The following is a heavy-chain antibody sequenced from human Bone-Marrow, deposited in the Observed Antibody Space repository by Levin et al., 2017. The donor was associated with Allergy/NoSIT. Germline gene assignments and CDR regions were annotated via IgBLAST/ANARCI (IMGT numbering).Heavy chain of an antibody. CDR3: AGKDAWFDR. J-gene: IGHJ5*02. CDR2: SYYTGTA. Sequence: PSETLSLTCTVSGGSISIDSYYWSWIRQQPGKGPEWIGYSYYTGTAYYNPSLKSRVTISVDRSKNQFSLKMNSVTAADTAVYYCAGKDAWFDRWGQGTLVTVSS. V-gene: IGHV4-31*03. CDR1: GGSISIDSYY.